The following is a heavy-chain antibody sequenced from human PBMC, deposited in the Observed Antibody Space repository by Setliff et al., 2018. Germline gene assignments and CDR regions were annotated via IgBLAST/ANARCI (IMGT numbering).Heavy chain of an antibody. J-gene: IGHJ4*02. Sequence: SETLSLTCTVSGDSISNYYWNWIRQPAGEGLEWIGRIYVTESTKYNPSLKSRVTLSIDTSKNQFSLKMSSVTAADTAMYYCAGTPALGTSWLSPFDYWGQGTLVTVSS. CDR2: IYVTEST. D-gene: IGHD5-12*01. CDR1: GDSISNYY. V-gene: IGHV4-4*07. CDR3: AGTPALGTSWLSPFDY.